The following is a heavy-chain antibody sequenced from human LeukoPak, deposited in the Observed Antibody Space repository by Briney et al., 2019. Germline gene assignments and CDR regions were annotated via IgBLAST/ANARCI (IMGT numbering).Heavy chain of an antibody. D-gene: IGHD2-15*01. CDR3: AKERGRSFGSCARIPDY. V-gene: IGHV3-23*01. J-gene: IGHJ4*02. CDR1: GFTFSSFG. Sequence: PWGSLRLSCAASGFTFSSFGMTWVRQAPGKGLEWVSTITGSGGITYYADSVKGRFTISRDNSKNTLYLQVNSLRAEDTAVYFCAKERGRSFGSCARIPDYWGQGTLVTVSS. CDR2: ITGSGGIT.